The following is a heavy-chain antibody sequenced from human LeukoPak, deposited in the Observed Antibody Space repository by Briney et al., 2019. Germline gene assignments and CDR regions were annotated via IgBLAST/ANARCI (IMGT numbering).Heavy chain of an antibody. Sequence: GASVKVPCKASGYTFTSYAMHWVRQAPGQRLEWMGWINAGNGNTKYSQKFQGRVTITRDTSASTAYMELSSLRSEDTAVYYCARDPFNPDCSSTSCPDAFDIWGQGTMVTVSS. D-gene: IGHD2-2*01. V-gene: IGHV1-3*01. CDR2: INAGNGNT. CDR3: ARDPFNPDCSSTSCPDAFDI. J-gene: IGHJ3*02. CDR1: GYTFTSYA.